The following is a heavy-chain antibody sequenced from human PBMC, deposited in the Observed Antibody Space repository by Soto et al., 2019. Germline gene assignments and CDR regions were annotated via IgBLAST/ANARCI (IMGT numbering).Heavy chain of an antibody. Sequence: PSETLSLTCAVYGGSFSGYYWSWIRQPPGKGLEWIGEINHSGSTNYNPSLKSRVTISVDTSKNQFSLKLSSVTAADTAVYYCARGPRLLWFGESARAYGMDVWGQGTTVTVYS. CDR2: INHSGST. CDR3: ARGPRLLWFGESARAYGMDV. V-gene: IGHV4-34*01. CDR1: GGSFSGYY. J-gene: IGHJ6*02. D-gene: IGHD3-10*01.